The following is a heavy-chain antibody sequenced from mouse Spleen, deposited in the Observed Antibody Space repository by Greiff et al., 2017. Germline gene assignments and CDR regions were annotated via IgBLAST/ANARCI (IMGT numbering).Heavy chain of an antibody. CDR3: ARGGDWH. Sequence: QVQLQQSGAELVRPGVSVKISCKGSGYTFTDYAMHWVKQSHAKSLEWIGVISTYYGDASYNQKFKGKATMTVDKSSSTAYMELARLTSEDSAIYYCARGGDWHWGQGTLVTVSA. J-gene: IGHJ3*01. CDR1: GYTFTDYA. D-gene: IGHD3-3*01. V-gene: IGHV1S137*01. CDR2: ISTYYGDA.